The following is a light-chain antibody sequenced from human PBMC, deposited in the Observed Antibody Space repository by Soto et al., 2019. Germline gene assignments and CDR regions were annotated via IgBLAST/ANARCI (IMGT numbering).Light chain of an antibody. J-gene: IGLJ1*01. CDR1: SSDVGGYNY. V-gene: IGLV2-8*01. Sequence: QAVVTQPASVSGSPGQSITISCTGTSSDVGGYNYVSWYQQHPGKAPRLMIYEVGNRPSGVPDRIFGSKSYTTASLTVSGLQAEDEADYYCSSFAGTNSFVFGTGTKVTVL. CDR2: EVG. CDR3: SSFAGTNSFV.